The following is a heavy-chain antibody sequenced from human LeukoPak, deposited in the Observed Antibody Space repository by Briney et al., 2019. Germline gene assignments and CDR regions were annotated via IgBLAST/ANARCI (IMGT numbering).Heavy chain of an antibody. CDR2: IYYSGST. Sequence: SETLSLTCTVSGSSISSYYWSWIRQPPGKGLEWIGYIYYSGSTNYNPSLKSRVTISVDTSKNQFSLKLSSVTAADTAVYYCARGDIVVVTAIPAIYGMDVWGQGTTVTVSS. CDR1: GSSISSYY. D-gene: IGHD2-21*02. CDR3: ARGDIVVVTAIPAIYGMDV. J-gene: IGHJ6*02. V-gene: IGHV4-59*08.